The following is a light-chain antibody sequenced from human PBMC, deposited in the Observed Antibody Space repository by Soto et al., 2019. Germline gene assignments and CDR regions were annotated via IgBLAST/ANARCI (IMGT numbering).Light chain of an antibody. CDR2: DVA. J-gene: IGLJ2*01. V-gene: IGLV2-14*03. Sequence: QSALTQPASVSDSPGQSITISCTGTSSDVGGSNFVSWYQQHPGKPPKLIIYDVANRPSGVSNRFSGSKSGNTASLTISGLRAEDEGDYFCSSFTGTSALILFGGGTQLTVL. CDR3: SSFTGTSALIL. CDR1: SSDVGGSNF.